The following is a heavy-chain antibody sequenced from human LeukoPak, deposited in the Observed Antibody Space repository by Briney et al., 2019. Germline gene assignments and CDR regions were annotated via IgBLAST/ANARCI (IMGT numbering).Heavy chain of an antibody. D-gene: IGHD3-3*01. V-gene: IGHV1-18*01. CDR1: GYTFTSYG. J-gene: IGHJ5*02. CDR3: ARAGTYYDFWSGSPRASWFDP. Sequence: ASVKVSCKASGYTFTSYGISWVRQAPGQGREWMGWISAYNGNTNYAQKLQGRVTMTTDTSTSKAYMELRSLREDETAGYYCARAGTYYDFWSGSPRASWFDPWGQGTLVTVSS. CDR2: ISAYNGNT.